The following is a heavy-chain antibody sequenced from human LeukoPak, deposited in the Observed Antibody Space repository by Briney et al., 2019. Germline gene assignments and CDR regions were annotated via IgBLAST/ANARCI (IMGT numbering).Heavy chain of an antibody. Sequence: SETLSLTCAVSGVFFNDYYWSWVRQTPARGREWIGEINHSGYTNENPTLNRRVTLSIDTCRKQFSLNLWSVTVADTGIYYCTRMTTGHDYWGQGTLVTVSS. D-gene: IGHD4-17*01. J-gene: IGHJ4*02. CDR2: INHSGYT. V-gene: IGHV4-34*01. CDR3: TRMTTGHDY. CDR1: GVFFNDYY.